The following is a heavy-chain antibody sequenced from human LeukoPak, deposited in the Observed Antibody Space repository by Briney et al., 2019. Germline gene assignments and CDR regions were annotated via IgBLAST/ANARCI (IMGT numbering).Heavy chain of an antibody. CDR1: GFTFSSYE. CDR2: ISSSSSSI. V-gene: IGHV3-21*01. CDR3: ARDQGSYGSPEGPDY. Sequence: GGSLRLSCAASGFTFSSYEMNWVRQAPGKGLEWVSSISSSSSSIYYADSVKGRFTISRDNAKNSLYLQMNSLRAEDTAVYYCARDQGSYGSPEGPDYWGQGTLVTVSS. D-gene: IGHD3-10*01. J-gene: IGHJ4*02.